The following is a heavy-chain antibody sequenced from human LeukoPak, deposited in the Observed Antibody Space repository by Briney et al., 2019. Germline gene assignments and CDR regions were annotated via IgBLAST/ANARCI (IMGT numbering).Heavy chain of an antibody. CDR1: GFTFSNSG. CDR3: AKDLVGGPYFDY. CDR2: ISTDAGET. J-gene: IGHJ4*02. V-gene: IGHV3-23*01. Sequence: GGSLRLSCAASGFTFSNSGMSWVRQAPGKGLEWVSAISTDAGETHYADSVKGRFTISRDNSKNTLYLQMNSLRAEDTAVYYCAKDLVGGPYFDYWGQGTLVTVSS.